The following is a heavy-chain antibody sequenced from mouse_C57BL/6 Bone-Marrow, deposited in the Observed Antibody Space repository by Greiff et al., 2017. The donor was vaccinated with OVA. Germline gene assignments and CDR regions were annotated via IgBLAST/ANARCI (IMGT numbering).Heavy chain of an antibody. Sequence: EVKVEESGGGLVQPGGSMKLSCAASGFTFSDAWMDWVRQSPEKGLEWVAEIRNKANNHATYYAESVKGRFTISRDDSKSSVYLQMNSLRAEDTGIYYCTRPIYYGNYGYFDVWGTGTTVTVSS. V-gene: IGHV6-6*01. CDR3: TRPIYYGNYGYFDV. J-gene: IGHJ1*03. D-gene: IGHD2-1*01. CDR1: GFTFSDAW. CDR2: IRNKANNHAT.